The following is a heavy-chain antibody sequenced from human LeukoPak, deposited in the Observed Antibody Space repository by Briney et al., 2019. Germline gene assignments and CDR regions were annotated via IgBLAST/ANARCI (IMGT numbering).Heavy chain of an antibody. J-gene: IGHJ4*02. Sequence: SETLSLTCTVSGGSISSSSYYWGWIRQPPGKGLEWIGSIYYCGSTYYNPSLKSRVTISVDTSKNQFSLKLSSVTAADTAVYYCARLLGTGWYYDSSGELRGNYFDYWGQGTLVTVSS. CDR3: ARLLGTGWYYDSSGELRGNYFDY. D-gene: IGHD3-22*01. CDR2: IYYCGST. CDR1: GGSISSSSYY. V-gene: IGHV4-39*07.